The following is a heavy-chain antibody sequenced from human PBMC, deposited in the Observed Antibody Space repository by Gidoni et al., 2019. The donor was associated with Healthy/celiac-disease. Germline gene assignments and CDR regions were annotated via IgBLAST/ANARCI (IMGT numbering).Heavy chain of an antibody. J-gene: IGHJ6*02. CDR2: ISYAGSNK. CDR3: ARERCSSGCSWNYYGMDV. D-gene: IGHD6-19*01. CDR1: GFTFSSYA. Sequence: QVQLVESGGGVVQPGRSLRLSCAASGFTFSSYAMHWVRQAPGKGLEWVAVISYAGSNKYYADSVKGRFTISRDNSKNTLYLQMNSLRAEDTAVYYCARERCSSGCSWNYYGMDVWGQGTTVTVSS. V-gene: IGHV3-30-3*01.